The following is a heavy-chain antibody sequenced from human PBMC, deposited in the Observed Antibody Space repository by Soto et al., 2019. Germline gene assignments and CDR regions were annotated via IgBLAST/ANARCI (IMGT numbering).Heavy chain of an antibody. CDR2: ISYDGSNK. J-gene: IGHJ6*04. D-gene: IGHD1-1*01. CDR1: GFTFSSYG. CDR3: AKDRTGTTYDYYYGMDV. Sequence: XGSLRLCCAASGFTFSSYGMHWVRQAPGKGLEWVAVISYDGSNKYYADSVKGRFTISRDNSKNTLYLQMNSLRAEDTAVYYCAKDRTGTTYDYYYGMDVWGKGTTVTVS. V-gene: IGHV3-30*18.